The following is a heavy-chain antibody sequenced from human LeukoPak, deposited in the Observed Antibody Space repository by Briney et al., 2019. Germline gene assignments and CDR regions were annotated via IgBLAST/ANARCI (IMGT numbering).Heavy chain of an antibody. V-gene: IGHV3-23*01. CDR1: GFTFSSYA. J-gene: IGHJ3*02. Sequence: GGSLRLSCAASGFTFSSYAMSWVRQAPGKGLEWVSAISGSGGSTYYADSVKGRFTISRDNSKNTLYLQMNSLRAEDTAVYYCAREYCSSTSCCRSLSDAFDIWGQGTMVTVSS. CDR2: ISGSGGST. D-gene: IGHD2-2*01. CDR3: AREYCSSTSCCRSLSDAFDI.